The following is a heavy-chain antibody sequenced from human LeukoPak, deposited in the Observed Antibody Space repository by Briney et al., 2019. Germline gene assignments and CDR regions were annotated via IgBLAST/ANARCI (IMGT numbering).Heavy chain of an antibody. J-gene: IGHJ4*01. CDR2: IKQDGSEK. CDR1: GFTFTNNF. Sequence: GGSLRLSCAASGFTFTNNFMSWVRQVPGKGLEWVANIKQDGSEKTYADSVRGRFTIFRDNVKDSVYLQMNSLRAEDSAIYYCAREGFYFFDFWGQGTLVTVSS. CDR3: AREGFYFFDF. V-gene: IGHV3-7*01.